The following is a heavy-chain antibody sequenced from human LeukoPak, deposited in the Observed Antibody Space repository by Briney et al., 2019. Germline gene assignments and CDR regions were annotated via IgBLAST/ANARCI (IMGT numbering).Heavy chain of an antibody. CDR1: GYIFTNYG. D-gene: IGHD2-15*01. J-gene: IGHJ4*02. CDR3: ARVYRYCSGGNCFSARGYFDY. V-gene: IGHV1-18*01. CDR2: ISVYSGNT. Sequence: ASVKVSCKASGYIFTNYGFTWVRQAPGQGLEWMGWISVYSGNTNYAQKLQGRVTITTDISTSTAYMELRSLRSDDTAVYYCARVYRYCSGGNCFSARGYFDYWGQGTLVTVSS.